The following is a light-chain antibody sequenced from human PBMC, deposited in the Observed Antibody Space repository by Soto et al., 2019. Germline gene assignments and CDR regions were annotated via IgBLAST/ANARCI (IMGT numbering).Light chain of an antibody. CDR3: QKYGGSPRT. J-gene: IGKJ1*01. CDR1: QSINSF. V-gene: IGKV3-20*01. Sequence: EIVLTQSPGTLSLSPGEGATLSCRASQSINSFLAWYQQRRGQAPRILIHGASNRATGIPDRFSGSGSGTDLTLTISRLEPEDFAVYYCQKYGGSPRTCGQGTKVDIK. CDR2: GAS.